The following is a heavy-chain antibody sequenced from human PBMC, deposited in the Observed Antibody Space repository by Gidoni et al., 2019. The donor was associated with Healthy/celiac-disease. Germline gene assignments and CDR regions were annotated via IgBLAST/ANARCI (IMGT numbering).Heavy chain of an antibody. CDR1: GGSISSYY. Sequence: QVQLQESGPGLVKPSETLFLTCTVSGGSISSYYWSWIRQPPGKGLEWIGYIYYSGSTNYNPSLKSRVTISVDTSKNQFSLKLSSVTAADTAVYYCARSPYYYDSSGSIRFDYWGQGTLVTVSS. V-gene: IGHV4-59*01. J-gene: IGHJ4*02. D-gene: IGHD3-22*01. CDR2: IYYSGST. CDR3: ARSPYYYDSSGSIRFDY.